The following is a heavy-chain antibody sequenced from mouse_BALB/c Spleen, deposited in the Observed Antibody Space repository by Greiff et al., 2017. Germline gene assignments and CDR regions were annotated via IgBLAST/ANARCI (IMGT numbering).Heavy chain of an antibody. V-gene: IGHV5-17*02. CDR2: ISSGSSTI. Sequence: EVKLVESGGGLVQPGGSRKLSCAASGFTFSSFGMHWVRQAPEKGLEWVAYISSGSSTIYYADTVKGRFTISRDNPKNTLFLQMTSLRSEDTAMYYCASGNYYYFDYWGQGTTLTVSS. CDR3: ASGNYYYFDY. J-gene: IGHJ2*01. D-gene: IGHD2-1*01. CDR1: GFTFSSFG.